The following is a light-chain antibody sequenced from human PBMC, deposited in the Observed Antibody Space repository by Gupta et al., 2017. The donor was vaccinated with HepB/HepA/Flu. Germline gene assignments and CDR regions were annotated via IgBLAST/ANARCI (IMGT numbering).Light chain of an antibody. Sequence: QSALTQPASVSGSPGQSITISCTGNSSDVGGYNYVSWYQQHPGKAPKLMIYDVSNRPSGVSIRFSGSTSGNTASLTISGLQAEDEADYYCSSYTSSNTVVFGGGTTLTVL. CDR1: SSDVGGYNY. J-gene: IGLJ2*01. CDR2: DVS. CDR3: SSYTSSNTVV. V-gene: IGLV2-14*03.